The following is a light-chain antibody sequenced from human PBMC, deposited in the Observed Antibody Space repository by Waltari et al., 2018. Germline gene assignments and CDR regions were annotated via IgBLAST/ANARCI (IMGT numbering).Light chain of an antibody. J-gene: IGLJ1*01. V-gene: IGLV2-23*01. CDR3: CSYAVGAIYV. Sequence: QSALTQPASVSGSPGQSITTSSTGTSSDVGRYNIVSWYQQHPGKAPKLMIYEGSNRPSGISHRFSGSKSGNTASLTISGLQAEDEADYYCCSYAVGAIYVFGTGTKVTVL. CDR1: SSDVGRYNI. CDR2: EGS.